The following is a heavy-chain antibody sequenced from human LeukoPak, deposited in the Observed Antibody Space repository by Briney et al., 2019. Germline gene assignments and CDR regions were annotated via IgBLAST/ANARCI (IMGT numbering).Heavy chain of an antibody. Sequence: ASVKVSCKASGGTFSSYAISWVRQAPGHGLEWKGRILPIFGTANYAQKFQGRVTITTDESTSTAYMELSSLRSEDTAVYYCATYWPGPYGDYEGYYYMDVWGKGTTVTVSS. CDR2: ILPIFGTA. CDR1: GGTFSSYA. CDR3: ATYWPGPYGDYEGYYYMDV. J-gene: IGHJ6*03. D-gene: IGHD4-17*01. V-gene: IGHV1-69*05.